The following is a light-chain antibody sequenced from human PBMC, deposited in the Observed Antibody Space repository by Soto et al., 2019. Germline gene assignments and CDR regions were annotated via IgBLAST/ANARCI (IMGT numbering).Light chain of an antibody. CDR1: SSNIGAGYE. CDR3: HSYDSSLSGYV. CDR2: ENN. V-gene: IGLV1-40*01. J-gene: IGLJ1*01. Sequence: QYVLTQPPSVSEAPGQRVTISCTGSSSNIGAGYEAHWYQQVPGTAPKLLIYENNNRPSGVPDRFSGSKSGTSASLAITGLQAEDEAEYYCHSYDSSLSGYVFGTGTKVTVL.